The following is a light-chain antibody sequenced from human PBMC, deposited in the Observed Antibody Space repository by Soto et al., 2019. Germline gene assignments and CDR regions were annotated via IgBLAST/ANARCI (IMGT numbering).Light chain of an antibody. Sequence: DIQMTQSPSSLSASVGDRVTITCRASQGISTYLVWYQQRQGRAPKLLIYDASSVLSGVSSRFSGSGSGTDITLTISSLQPEDFATYYCQQSYRTPYTFGQGTKLETK. V-gene: IGKV1-39*01. CDR2: DAS. J-gene: IGKJ2*01. CDR3: QQSYRTPYT. CDR1: QGISTY.